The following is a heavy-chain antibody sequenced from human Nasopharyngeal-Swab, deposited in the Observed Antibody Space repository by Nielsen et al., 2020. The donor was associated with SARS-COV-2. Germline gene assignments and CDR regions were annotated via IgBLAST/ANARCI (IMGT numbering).Heavy chain of an antibody. Sequence: SVKVSCKASGGTFSSYAISWVRQAPGQGLEWMGEIIPIFGTANYAQKFQGRVTITADESTSTAYMELSSLRSEDTAVYCCAREARWEEQQLVTVIAAFDIWGQGTMVTVSS. J-gene: IGHJ3*02. D-gene: IGHD6-13*01. CDR1: GGTFSSYA. V-gene: IGHV1-69*13. CDR2: IIPIFGTA. CDR3: AREARWEEQQLVTVIAAFDI.